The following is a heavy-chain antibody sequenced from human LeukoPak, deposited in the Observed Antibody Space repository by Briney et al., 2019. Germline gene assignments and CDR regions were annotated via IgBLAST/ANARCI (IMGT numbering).Heavy chain of an antibody. CDR3: ARDRSSSSWYYYYYMDV. CDR2: IYTSGST. J-gene: IGHJ6*03. V-gene: IGHV4-61*02. CDR1: GDSISSGSYY. Sequence: PSETLSLTCTVSGDSISSGSYYWSWIRQPAGKGLEWIGRIYTSGSTNYNPSLKSRVTISVDTSKNQFSLKLSSVTAADTDVYYCARDRSSSSWYYYYYMDVWGKGTSVTVSS. D-gene: IGHD6-13*01.